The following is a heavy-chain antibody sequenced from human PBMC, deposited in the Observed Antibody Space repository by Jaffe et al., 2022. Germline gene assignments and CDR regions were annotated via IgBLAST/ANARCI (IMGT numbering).Heavy chain of an antibody. Sequence: EVHLVESGGVLVQPGGSLTLSCAASGFTFSSYWMSWVRQAPGKGLEWVANIKQDGSEKNYVDSVKGRFTISRDNAKNSLYLQVNSLRAEDTAVYFCARNWDLFANRGPGAFDVWGQGTVVTVS. J-gene: IGHJ3*01. CDR3: ARNWDLFANRGPGAFDV. CDR2: IKQDGSEK. CDR1: GFTFSSYW. V-gene: IGHV3-7*01. D-gene: IGHD1-26*01.